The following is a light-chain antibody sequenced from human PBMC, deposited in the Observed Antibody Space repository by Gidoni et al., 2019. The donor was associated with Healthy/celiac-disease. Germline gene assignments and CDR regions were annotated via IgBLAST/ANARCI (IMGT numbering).Light chain of an antibody. CDR2: GAS. CDR3: QQYGSSPPGVS. V-gene: IGKV3-20*01. Sequence: EIVLTQSPGTLSLSPGERATLSCRASQSVSSSYLAWYQQKPGQAPRLLIYGASSMATGIPDRFSGSGSVTDFTLTISRLEPEDFAVYYCQQYGSSPPGVSFGGGTKVEIK. CDR1: QSVSSSY. J-gene: IGKJ4*01.